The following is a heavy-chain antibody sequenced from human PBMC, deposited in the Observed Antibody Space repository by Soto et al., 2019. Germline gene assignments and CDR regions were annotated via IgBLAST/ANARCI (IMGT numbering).Heavy chain of an antibody. Sequence: QVQLQQWGAGLLKPSETLSLTCAVSGGSFSVYYWSWIRQSPGKGLEWIGEINLSGTTNYNPSLKSRVTISLDTSKNQFSLMLSSVTAADTAVYYCAKGGGSLWSWGQGTLVTVSS. CDR3: AKGGGSLWS. CDR2: INLSGTT. V-gene: IGHV4-34*01. D-gene: IGHD3-10*01. J-gene: IGHJ5*02. CDR1: GGSFSVYY.